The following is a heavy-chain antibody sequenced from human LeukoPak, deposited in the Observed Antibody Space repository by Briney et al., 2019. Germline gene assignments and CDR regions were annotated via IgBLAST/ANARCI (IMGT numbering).Heavy chain of an antibody. CDR2: IWYDGSKT. V-gene: IGHV3-33*01. CDR1: GFTFSNFF. Sequence: GTSLRLSCAASGFTFSNFFMHWVRQAPGKGLEWVALIWYDGSKTYYVDSVKGRFTISRDNSKDTVYLQMNSLRAEDTAVYHCARARLGTVTGYHFDYWGQGTLVTVSS. CDR3: ARARLGTVTGYHFDY. D-gene: IGHD3-9*01. J-gene: IGHJ4*02.